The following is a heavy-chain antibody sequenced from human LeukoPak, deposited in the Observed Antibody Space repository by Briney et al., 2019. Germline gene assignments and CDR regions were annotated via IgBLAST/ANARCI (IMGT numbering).Heavy chain of an antibody. J-gene: IGHJ4*02. CDR1: GLTFSSYS. CDR3: ARASRYCSGGSCFSPVFDY. Sequence: GGSPRLSCAASGLTFSSYSMNWVRQAPGKGLEWVSSISSSSSYIYYADSVKGRFTISRDNAKNSLYLQMNSLRAEDTAVYYCARASRYCSGGSCFSPVFDYWGQGTLVTVSS. V-gene: IGHV3-21*01. D-gene: IGHD2-15*01. CDR2: ISSSSSYI.